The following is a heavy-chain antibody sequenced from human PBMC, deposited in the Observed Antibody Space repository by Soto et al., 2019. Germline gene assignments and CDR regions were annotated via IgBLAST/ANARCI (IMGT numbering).Heavy chain of an antibody. CDR3: ARGVYP. D-gene: IGHD1-20*01. Sequence: SETLSLTCAVYGGSFSGFHWSWIRQPPGKGLEWIGEINHSGSTNYNPSLKSRVTISVDTSKNQFSLKLSSVTAADTAVYYCARGVYPWGQGTLVTVSS. J-gene: IGHJ5*02. V-gene: IGHV4-34*01. CDR2: INHSGST. CDR1: GGSFSGFH.